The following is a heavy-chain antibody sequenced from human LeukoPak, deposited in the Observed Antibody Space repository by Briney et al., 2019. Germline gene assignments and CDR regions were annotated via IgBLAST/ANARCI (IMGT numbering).Heavy chain of an antibody. CDR1: GYTFTSSG. CDR3: TRDHCSGDNCPSFDY. V-gene: IGHV1-18*04. J-gene: IGHJ4*02. Sequence: ASVKVSCKPFGYTFTSSGISWVRQAPGQGLEWMGWIGAYNGDTNYAQKFQGRVTMTTDTSTSTAYMDLRSLRSDDTAVYYCTRDHCSGDNCPSFDYWGQGTLVTVSS. CDR2: IGAYNGDT. D-gene: IGHD2-15*01.